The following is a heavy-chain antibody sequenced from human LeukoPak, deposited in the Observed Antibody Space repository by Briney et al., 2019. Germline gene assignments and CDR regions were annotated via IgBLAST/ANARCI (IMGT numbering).Heavy chain of an antibody. D-gene: IGHD3-10*01. V-gene: IGHV3-23*01. CDR2: ISDSGGRT. CDR3: AKRGVVIRVILVGFHKEAYYFDS. J-gene: IGHJ4*02. CDR1: GITLSNYG. Sequence: PGGSLRLSCAVSGITLSNYGMSWVRQAPGKGLEWVAGISDSGGRTNYADSVKGRFTISRDNPMNTLYLQMTSLRAEDTAVYFCAKRGVVIRVILVGFHKEAYYFDSWGQGALVSVSS.